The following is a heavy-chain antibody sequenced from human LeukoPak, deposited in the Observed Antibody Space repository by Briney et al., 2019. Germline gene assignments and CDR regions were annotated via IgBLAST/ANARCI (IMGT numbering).Heavy chain of an antibody. CDR3: AREGGQYSSSSLGY. CDR2: IIPILGIA. V-gene: IGHV1-69*04. CDR1: GGTLSSYT. D-gene: IGHD6-6*01. Sequence: SVKVSCKASGGTLSSYTISWERQAPGQGLEWMGRIIPILGIANYAQKFQGRVTITADKSTSTAYMELSSLRSEDTAVYYCAREGGQYSSSSLGYWGQGTLVTVSS. J-gene: IGHJ4*02.